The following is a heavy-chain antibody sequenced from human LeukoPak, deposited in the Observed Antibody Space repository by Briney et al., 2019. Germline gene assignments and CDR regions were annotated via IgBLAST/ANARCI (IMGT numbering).Heavy chain of an antibody. CDR3: ARGGYCSGGSCYSSEDAFDI. J-gene: IGHJ3*02. V-gene: IGHV4-34*01. D-gene: IGHD2-15*01. CDR1: GGSFSGYY. CDR2: INHSGST. Sequence: SETLSLTCAVYGGSFSGYYWSWIRQPPGKGLEWIGEINHSGSTNYNPSLKSRVTISVDTSKNQFSLKLSSVTAADTAVYYCARGGYCSGGSCYSSEDAFDIWGQGTMVTVSS.